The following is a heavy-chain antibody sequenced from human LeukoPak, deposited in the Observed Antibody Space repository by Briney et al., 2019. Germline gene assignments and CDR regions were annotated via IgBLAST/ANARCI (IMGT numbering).Heavy chain of an antibody. D-gene: IGHD3-10*01. CDR1: GFTFTNFA. CDR2: ISDDGNNK. J-gene: IGHJ6*02. V-gene: IGHV3-30*03. CDR3: VLWFGELLPYYYGMDV. Sequence: PGGSLRLSCAASGFTFTNFAMHWVRQAPGKGLEWVTVISDDGNNKYFADSVKGRFTISRDNSKNTLYLQMNSLRAEDTAVYYCVLWFGELLPYYYGMDVWGQGTTVTVSS.